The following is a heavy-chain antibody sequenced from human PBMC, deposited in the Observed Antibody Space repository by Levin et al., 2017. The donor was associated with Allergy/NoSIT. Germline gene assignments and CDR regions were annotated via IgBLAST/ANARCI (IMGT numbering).Heavy chain of an antibody. D-gene: IGHD1-26*01. CDR3: ARPHSRAYSYTMDV. CDR1: GFSISDNC. Sequence: GGSLRLSCAVSGFSISDNCMSWVRQAPGKGLEWVSIFCTGGIIYYADSVKGRFTLSRDNSENTLYLQMNSLRAEDPAIYFCARPHSRAYSYTMDVWGQGTAVTVSS. V-gene: IGHV3-53*01. J-gene: IGHJ6*02. CDR2: FCTGGII.